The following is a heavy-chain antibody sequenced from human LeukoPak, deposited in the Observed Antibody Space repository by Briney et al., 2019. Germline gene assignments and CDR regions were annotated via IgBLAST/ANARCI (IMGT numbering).Heavy chain of an antibody. Sequence: SETLSLTCTVYGGSISSYYWSWIRQPPGKGLEWIGYVSYSESTNYNPSLKSRVTISVDTSKNQISLKLRSVTAADTAVYYCARDGGSYSLYYWGQGTLVTVSS. D-gene: IGHD1-26*01. CDR3: ARDGGSYSLYY. CDR2: VSYSEST. V-gene: IGHV4-59*01. CDR1: GGSISSYY. J-gene: IGHJ4*02.